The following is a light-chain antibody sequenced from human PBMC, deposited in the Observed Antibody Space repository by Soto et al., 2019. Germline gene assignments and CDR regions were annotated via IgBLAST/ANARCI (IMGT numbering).Light chain of an antibody. Sequence: EIVLTQSPATLSLSPGERATRSCRASQSVSSYLAWYQQKPGQAPRLLIYHASNRATGITARFSGSGSGTDFTLTISSLEPEDCAGYYWQQRSNWPLTFGGGTRVEIK. CDR3: QQRSNWPLT. J-gene: IGKJ4*01. CDR2: HAS. V-gene: IGKV3-11*01. CDR1: QSVSSY.